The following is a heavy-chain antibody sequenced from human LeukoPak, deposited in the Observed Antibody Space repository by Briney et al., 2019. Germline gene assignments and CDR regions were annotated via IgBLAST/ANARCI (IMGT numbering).Heavy chain of an antibody. V-gene: IGHV3-23*01. CDR2: ISDSGGRT. Sequence: GGSLRLSCAVSGITLSNYGMSWVRQAPGKGLEWVAGISDSGGRTNYADSVKGRFNISRDNPKNTLYLQMNSLRAEDTAVYFCAKRGVVIRVILVGFHKEAYYFDSWGQGALVTVSS. CDR1: GITLSNYG. D-gene: IGHD3-22*01. J-gene: IGHJ4*02. CDR3: AKRGVVIRVILVGFHKEAYYFDS.